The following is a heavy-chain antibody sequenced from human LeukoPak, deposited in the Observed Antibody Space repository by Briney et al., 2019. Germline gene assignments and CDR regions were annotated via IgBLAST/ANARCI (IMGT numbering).Heavy chain of an antibody. CDR2: IYSGDSDT. V-gene: IGHV5-51*01. D-gene: IGHD1-26*01. Sequence: GESLKISCKGSGYRFSNYWIGWVRQMPGKGLEWMGIIYSGDSDTRYSPSFQGQVTISAGKSISTAYLQWSSLKASDTAMYYCARLLRLESEGVTTALDYWGQGTLVTVSS. J-gene: IGHJ4*02. CDR1: GYRFSNYW. CDR3: ARLLRLESEGVTTALDY.